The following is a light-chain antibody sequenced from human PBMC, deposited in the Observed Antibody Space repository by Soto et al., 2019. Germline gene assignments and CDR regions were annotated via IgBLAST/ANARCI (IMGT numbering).Light chain of an antibody. V-gene: IGKV1-12*01. Sequence: DIQMTQSPSSVSASVGHTVTITCRASQGLKFLAWYQKKPGKAPRLLIYEATNLQSGVPPRLRGSGYGTDLTITISSLQTEDFATYFCQQASSSTITFGQGTRLEIK. CDR1: QGLKF. J-gene: IGKJ5*01. CDR2: EAT. CDR3: QQASSSTIT.